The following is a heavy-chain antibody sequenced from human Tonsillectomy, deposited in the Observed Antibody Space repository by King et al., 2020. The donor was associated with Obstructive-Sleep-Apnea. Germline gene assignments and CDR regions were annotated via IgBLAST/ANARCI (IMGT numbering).Heavy chain of an antibody. D-gene: IGHD1-26*01. CDR2: LYSDDST. Sequence: VQLVESGGGLVQPGGSLRLSCAASGLTVSSTFMSCVRQAPGKGLECVSLLYSDDSTYYPDSVRGRFTISRDNSKNTLYLQRNSLRAEDTAVYFCASTIIVGATTWYFDYWGQGTLVTVSS. J-gene: IGHJ4*02. V-gene: IGHV3-66*01. CDR1: GLTVSSTF. CDR3: ASTIIVGATTWYFDY.